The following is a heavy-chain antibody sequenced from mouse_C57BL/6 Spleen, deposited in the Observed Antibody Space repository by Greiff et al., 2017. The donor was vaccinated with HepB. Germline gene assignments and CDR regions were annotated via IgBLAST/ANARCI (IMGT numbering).Heavy chain of an antibody. CDR2: IYPGDGDT. D-gene: IGHD2-4*01. CDR3: ARDRDYDVVGFAC. Sequence: VQLQQSGPELVKPGASVKISCKASGYAFSSSWMNWVKQRPGKGLEWIGRIYPGDGDTNYNGKFKGKATLTADKSSSTAYMQLSSLTSEDSAVYCCARDRDYDVVGFACWGQGTLVTVAA. J-gene: IGHJ3*01. V-gene: IGHV1-82*01. CDR1: GYAFSSSW.